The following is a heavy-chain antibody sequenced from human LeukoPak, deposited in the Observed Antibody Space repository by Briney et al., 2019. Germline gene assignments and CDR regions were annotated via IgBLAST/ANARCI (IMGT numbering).Heavy chain of an antibody. Sequence: GGSLRLSCAASGFTFSSYWMHWVRQAPGKGLLWVSRINSDGSSARYADSVKGRFTISRDNAKNTLYLHMNSLRAEDTAVYYCAREYYDSSGTPYFAYWGQGTLVTVSS. CDR3: AREYYDSSGTPYFAY. J-gene: IGHJ4*02. CDR1: GFTFSSYW. V-gene: IGHV3-74*01. D-gene: IGHD3-22*01. CDR2: INSDGSSA.